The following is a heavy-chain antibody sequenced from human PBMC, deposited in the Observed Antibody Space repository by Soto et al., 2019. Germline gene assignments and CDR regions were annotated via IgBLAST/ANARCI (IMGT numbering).Heavy chain of an antibody. CDR2: IKQDGSDT. V-gene: IGHV3-7*01. CDR3: ARDYYKYYDSSGYYRSPAY. CDR1: GFTLRDSR. Sequence: PGGSLRLSCAAAGFTLRDSRMSWVRQAPGKGLEWVANIKQDGSDTYYVDSVRGRFTISRDNAKNSLYLQMNSLRAEDTAVYYCARDYYKYYDSSGYYRSPAYWGQGTLVTVSS. D-gene: IGHD3-22*01. J-gene: IGHJ4*02.